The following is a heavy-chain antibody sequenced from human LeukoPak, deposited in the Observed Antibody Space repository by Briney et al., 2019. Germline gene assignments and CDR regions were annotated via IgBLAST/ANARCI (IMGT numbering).Heavy chain of an antibody. CDR2: INHSGST. V-gene: IGHV4-34*01. Sequence: PSETLSLTCTVSGGSISSYYWSWIRQPPGKGLEWIGEINHSGSTNYNPSLKSRVTISVDTSKNQFSLKLSSVTAADTAVYYCARTVRRDGYIDSWGQGTLVTVSS. CDR1: GGSISSYY. J-gene: IGHJ4*02. CDR3: ARTVRRDGYIDS. D-gene: IGHD5-24*01.